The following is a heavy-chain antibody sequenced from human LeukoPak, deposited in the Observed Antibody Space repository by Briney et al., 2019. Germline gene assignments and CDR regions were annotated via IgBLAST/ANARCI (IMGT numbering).Heavy chain of an antibody. V-gene: IGHV1-2*06. CDR3: ARAAYYYDGSGYYLGD. D-gene: IGHD3-22*01. Sequence: ASVKVSCKASGYTFTDYYMHWVRQAPGEGLEWMGRINPNSGGTNYAQKFQARVTMTRDTSISTAYMELSRLRSDDTALYYCARAAYYYDGSGYYLGDWGQGTLVTVSS. CDR2: INPNSGGT. CDR1: GYTFTDYY. J-gene: IGHJ4*02.